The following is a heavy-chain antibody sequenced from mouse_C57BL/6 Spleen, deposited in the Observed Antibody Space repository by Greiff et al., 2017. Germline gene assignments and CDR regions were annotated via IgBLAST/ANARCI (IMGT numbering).Heavy chain of an antibody. CDR2: IDPETGGT. D-gene: IGHD1-1*01. CDR3: TRDTTIDY. CDR1: GYTFTDYE. Sequence: VQLQQSGAELVRPGASVTLSCKASGYTFTDYEMHWVKQTPVHGLEWIGAIDPETGGTAYNQKFKGKAILTADKSPSTAYMELRSLTSEDSAVYYCTRDTTIDYWGQGTTLTVSS. J-gene: IGHJ2*01. V-gene: IGHV1-15*01.